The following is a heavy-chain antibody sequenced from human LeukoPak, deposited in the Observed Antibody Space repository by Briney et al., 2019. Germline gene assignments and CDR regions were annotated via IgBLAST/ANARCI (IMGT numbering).Heavy chain of an antibody. CDR2: FDPEGGET. CDR1: GYTFTSYG. Sequence: GASVKVSCKASGYTFTSYGINWVRQAPGKGLEWMGGFDPEGGETIYAQKFQGRVTMTEDTSTDTAYMELSSLRSEDTAVYYCAARGRYGSGSYLSFDYWGQGTLVTVSS. V-gene: IGHV1-24*01. J-gene: IGHJ4*02. CDR3: AARGRYGSGSYLSFDY. D-gene: IGHD3-10*01.